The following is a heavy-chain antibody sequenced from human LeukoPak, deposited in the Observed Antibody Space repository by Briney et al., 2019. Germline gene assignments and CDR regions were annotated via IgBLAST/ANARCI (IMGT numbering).Heavy chain of an antibody. CDR2: ISGSGGST. CDR1: GFTFSSYA. J-gene: IGHJ4*02. Sequence: GGSLRLSCAASGFTFSSYAMSWVRQAPGKGLEWVSAISGSGGSTYYADSVKGRFTISRDNSKNTLYLQMNSLRAEDTAVYYCAKDGSSSWSPYSFDYWGQGTLVTVSS. CDR3: AKDGSSSWSPYSFDY. D-gene: IGHD6-13*01. V-gene: IGHV3-23*01.